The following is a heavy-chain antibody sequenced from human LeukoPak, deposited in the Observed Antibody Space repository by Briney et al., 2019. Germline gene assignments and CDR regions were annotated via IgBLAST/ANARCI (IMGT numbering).Heavy chain of an antibody. CDR3: ARDRVASGRFGEVAS. J-gene: IGHJ5*02. CDR1: GFTFSTYS. CDR2: ISGGGSYI. V-gene: IGHV3-21*01. D-gene: IGHD3-10*01. Sequence: PGGPLRLSCAASGFTFSTYSMNWVRQAPGKGLEWVSFISGGGSYIYYAESVKGRFTISRDNAKNSLYLQMNSLRAEDTAIYYCARDRVASGRFGEVASWGQGTLVTVSS.